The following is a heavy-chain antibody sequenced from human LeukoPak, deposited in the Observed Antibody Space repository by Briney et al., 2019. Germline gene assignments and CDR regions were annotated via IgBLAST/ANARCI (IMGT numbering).Heavy chain of an antibody. CDR3: AREGETFDY. J-gene: IGHJ4*02. D-gene: IGHD3-16*01. V-gene: IGHV1-8*01. CDR1: GYTFTNYD. CDR2: VNPNDGNT. Sequence: GSVMVSCKASGYTFTNYDINWVRQATGQGLEWMGWVNPNDGNTGYAQRFQGRVTMTRNTSISTVYLELSSLRSEDTAVYFCAREGETFDYWGQGTLITVSS.